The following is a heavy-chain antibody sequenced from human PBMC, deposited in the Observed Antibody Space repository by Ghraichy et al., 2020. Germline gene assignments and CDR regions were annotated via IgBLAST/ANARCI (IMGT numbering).Heavy chain of an antibody. Sequence: GGSLRLSCAASGFTFHKTWMGWVRQAPGKGLEWVAITNDDAKQKYYADAVTGRFTISRDNVRKTLSLQMNSPRVEDTAVYYCARDPSHGAIDNWGQGTLVTVSS. D-gene: IGHD4-17*01. CDR1: GFTFHKTW. CDR3: ARDPSHGAIDN. V-gene: IGHV3-7*03. J-gene: IGHJ4*02. CDR2: TNDDAKQK.